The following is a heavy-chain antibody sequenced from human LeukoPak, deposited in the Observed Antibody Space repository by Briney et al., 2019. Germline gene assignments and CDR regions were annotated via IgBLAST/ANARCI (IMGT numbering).Heavy chain of an antibody. J-gene: IGHJ4*02. D-gene: IGHD6-25*01. CDR1: GGSFSGYY. Sequence: SETLSLTCAVYGGSFSGYYWSWIRQPPGKGLEWIGEINHSGSTNYNPSLKSRVTISVDTSKNQFSLKLSSVTAADTAVYYCARLDRGINAAHFDYWGQGTLVTASS. V-gene: IGHV4-34*01. CDR2: INHSGST. CDR3: ARLDRGINAAHFDY.